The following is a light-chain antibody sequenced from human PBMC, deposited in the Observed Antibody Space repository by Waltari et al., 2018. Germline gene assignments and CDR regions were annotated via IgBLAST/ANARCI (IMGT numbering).Light chain of an antibody. J-gene: IGKJ1*01. Sequence: EIVMTQSHATLSVFPGERATLSCRASQSIRSNLAWYQLKPGQAPRLLIYGASTRATGIPARFSGSGSGTQFTLTISSLQSEDFAVYFCQQYDNWLGTFGQGTKVEIK. V-gene: IGKV3-15*01. CDR2: GAS. CDR3: QQYDNWLGT. CDR1: QSIRSN.